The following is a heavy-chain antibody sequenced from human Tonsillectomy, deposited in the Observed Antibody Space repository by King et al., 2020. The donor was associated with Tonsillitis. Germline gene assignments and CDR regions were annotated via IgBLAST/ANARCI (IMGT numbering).Heavy chain of an antibody. CDR1: GGSISGYY. CDR2: IYTSRST. D-gene: IGHD3-3*01. CDR3: ARSDFWSGYYNF. Sequence: VQLQESGPGLVKPSEALSLTCTVSGGSISGYYSSWIRQPAGEGLEWIGRIYTSRSTNYNPSLQSRVTMSVDTSTNQFSLTLSSVTAADTAVYYCARSDFWSGYYNFWGQGTLVTVSS. J-gene: IGHJ4*02. V-gene: IGHV4-4*07.